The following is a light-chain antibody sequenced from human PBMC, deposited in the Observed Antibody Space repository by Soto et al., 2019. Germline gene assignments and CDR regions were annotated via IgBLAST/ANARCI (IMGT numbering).Light chain of an antibody. CDR1: QDISNY. CDR2: DAS. V-gene: IGKV1-33*01. Sequence: IQMTQSPSSVSASVGDRVTITCQASQDISNYLNWYQQKPGKAPKLLIYDASNLETGVPSRFSGSGSGTDFTLTISCLQSEDFATYYCQQYYSYPRTFGQGTKVDIK. J-gene: IGKJ1*01. CDR3: QQYYSYPRT.